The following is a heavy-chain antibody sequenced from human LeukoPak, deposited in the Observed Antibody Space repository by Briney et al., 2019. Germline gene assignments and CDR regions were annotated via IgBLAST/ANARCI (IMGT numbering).Heavy chain of an antibody. CDR3: ARVSYDYVWGSFAS. V-gene: IGHV4-38-2*01. CDR1: DYSISSGYY. J-gene: IGHJ5*02. Sequence: SETLSLTCAVSDYSISSGYYWGWIRQPPGKGLEWIGSIYHSGSTYYNPSLKSRVTISVGTSTNQFSLELSSVTAADTALYYCARVSYDYVWGSFASWGQGTLVTVSS. CDR2: IYHSGST. D-gene: IGHD3-16*01.